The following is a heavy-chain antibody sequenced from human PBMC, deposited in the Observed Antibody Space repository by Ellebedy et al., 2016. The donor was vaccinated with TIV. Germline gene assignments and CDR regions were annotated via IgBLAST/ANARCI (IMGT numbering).Heavy chain of an antibody. D-gene: IGHD3/OR15-3a*01. Sequence: GGSLRLSXAASEFTFSHYAMSWVRQAPGKGLEWVSTINSGAGTTYYADSVKGRFTISRDNSKHTLYLQMNSLRPEDTAVYYCAKDFGIKIFGLIMQASFMDAWGKGTTVTVSS. CDR3: AKDFGIKIFGLIMQASFMDA. CDR2: INSGAGTT. J-gene: IGHJ6*03. V-gene: IGHV3-23*01. CDR1: EFTFSHYA.